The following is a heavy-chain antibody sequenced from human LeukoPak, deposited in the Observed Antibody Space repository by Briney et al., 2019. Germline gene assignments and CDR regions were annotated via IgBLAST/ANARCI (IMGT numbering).Heavy chain of an antibody. J-gene: IGHJ4*02. Sequence: GASVKVSCKASGGTLSSYGISWVRQAPGQGLEWMGGTITIFGTATYAQRFQGRLTITADDSTSTAYMELSSLRSEDTAVYYCARERRGCGRTSCSRPTYYFDYWGQGTLVTVSS. D-gene: IGHD2-2*01. V-gene: IGHV1-69*13. CDR3: ARERRGCGRTSCSRPTYYFDY. CDR2: TITIFGTA. CDR1: GGTLSSYG.